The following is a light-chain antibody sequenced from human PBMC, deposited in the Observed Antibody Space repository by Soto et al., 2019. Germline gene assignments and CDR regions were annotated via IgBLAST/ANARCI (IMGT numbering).Light chain of an antibody. J-gene: IGLJ1*01. CDR1: SSNIGAGYD. V-gene: IGLV1-40*01. Sequence: QSVLAQPPSVSGAPGQKVTISCTGSSSNIGAGYDLHWYQQLPGTAPKLLLYGNSNRPSGVPDRFSGSKSGTSASLAITGLQAEEEADYYCQSYDSRLSAYVFGTGTKVTVL. CDR2: GNS. CDR3: QSYDSRLSAYV.